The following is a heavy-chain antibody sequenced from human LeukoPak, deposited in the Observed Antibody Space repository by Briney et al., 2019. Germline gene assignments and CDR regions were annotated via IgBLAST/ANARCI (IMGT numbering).Heavy chain of an antibody. Sequence: ASVKVSCKASGYTFTSYGIRWVRQAPGQGLEWMGWISAYNGNTNYAQKLQGRVTMTTDTSTSTAYMELRSLRSDDTAVYYCAREGWATIFGVVITGSAFDIWGQGTMVTVSS. V-gene: IGHV1-18*01. CDR2: ISAYNGNT. CDR1: GYTFTSYG. J-gene: IGHJ3*02. CDR3: AREGWATIFGVVITGSAFDI. D-gene: IGHD3-3*01.